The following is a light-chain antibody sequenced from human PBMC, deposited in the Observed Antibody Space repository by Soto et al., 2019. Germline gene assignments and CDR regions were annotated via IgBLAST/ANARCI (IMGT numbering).Light chain of an antibody. CDR2: EVS. J-gene: IGLJ2*01. CDR3: CSYAGSSTLVV. Sequence: QSALTQPASVSGSPGQSITISCTGTISDVGSYNLVSWYQQHPGKAPKLMIYEVSKRPSGVSNRFSGSKSGNTASLTISGLQAEDEADYYCCSYAGSSTLVVFGGGTKLTVL. CDR1: ISDVGSYNL. V-gene: IGLV2-23*02.